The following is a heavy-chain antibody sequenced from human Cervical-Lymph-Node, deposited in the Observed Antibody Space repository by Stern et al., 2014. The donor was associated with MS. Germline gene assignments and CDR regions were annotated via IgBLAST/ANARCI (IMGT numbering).Heavy chain of an antibody. V-gene: IGHV4-34*01. D-gene: IGHD6-6*01. CDR1: GGLFSGYF. CDR3: ARVVQKVHDGIDI. CDR2: INHRERT. J-gene: IGHJ3*02. Sequence: QVQLQQWGAGLLKPSETLSLTCSVYGGLFSGYFWSWIRQPPGKGLEWIGEINHRERTNYNPSLKSRVAVSVDSSKNQFSLTLRFVTAADTAVYYCARVVQKVHDGIDIWGQGTMVTISS.